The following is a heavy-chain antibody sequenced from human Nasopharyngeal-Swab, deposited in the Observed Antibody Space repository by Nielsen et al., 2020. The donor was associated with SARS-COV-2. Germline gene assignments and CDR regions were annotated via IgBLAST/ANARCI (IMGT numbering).Heavy chain of an antibody. Sequence: GGSLRLSCAASGFTSSDYYMTWIRQAPGKGLDGVSYISSGSSYTNYADSVRGRSTISRDNAKNSLYLQMNSLRAEDTAIYYCARYSTYCSGGTCYNPLHYWGQGTLVTVSS. J-gene: IGHJ4*02. CDR2: ISSGSSYT. CDR3: ARYSTYCSGGTCYNPLHY. V-gene: IGHV3-11*06. CDR1: GFTSSDYY. D-gene: IGHD2-15*01.